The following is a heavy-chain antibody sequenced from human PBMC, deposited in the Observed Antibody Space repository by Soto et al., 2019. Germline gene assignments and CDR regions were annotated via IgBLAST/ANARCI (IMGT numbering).Heavy chain of an antibody. CDR2: ISSSSSYI. D-gene: IGHD6-19*01. V-gene: IGHV3-21*01. J-gene: IGHJ3*02. CDR1: GFTFSSYS. Sequence: GGPLRLSCAASGFTFSSYSMNWVRQDQGKGLEWVSSISSSSSYIYYADSVKGRFTISRDNAKNSLYLQMNSLRAEDTAVYYCARRPDGYSSRAFDICGQGTMVTVSS. CDR3: ARRPDGYSSRAFDI.